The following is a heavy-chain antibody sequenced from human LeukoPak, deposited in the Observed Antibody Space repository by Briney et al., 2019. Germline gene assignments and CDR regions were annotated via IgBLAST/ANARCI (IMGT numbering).Heavy chain of an antibody. CDR2: IIPIFGTA. D-gene: IGHD6-6*01. Sequence: GASVKVSCKASGYTFTSYYMHWVRQAPGQGLEWMGRIIPIFGTANYAQKFQGRVTITTDESTSTAYMELSSLRSEDTAVYYCARVIAARSSISYYYYYMDVWGKGTTVTVSS. CDR1: GYTFTSYY. J-gene: IGHJ6*03. V-gene: IGHV1-69*05. CDR3: ARVIAARSSISYYYYYMDV.